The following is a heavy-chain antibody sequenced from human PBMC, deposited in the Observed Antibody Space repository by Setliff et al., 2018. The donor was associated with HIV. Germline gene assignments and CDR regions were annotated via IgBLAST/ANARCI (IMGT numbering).Heavy chain of an antibody. CDR2: MNPDSRNT. CDR1: GYTFTNYD. V-gene: IGHV1-8*02. J-gene: IGHJ6*03. D-gene: IGHD3-22*01. CDR3: ARARTDYYDRRRRSHYYIDV. Sequence: ASVKVSCKPSGYTFTNYDINWVRQAAGQGLEWMGWMNPDSRNTGYAQRFEGSVTMTWDTSISTACMELNNVKFEDTAIYYCARARTDYYDRRRRSHYYIDVWARGATVTVSS.